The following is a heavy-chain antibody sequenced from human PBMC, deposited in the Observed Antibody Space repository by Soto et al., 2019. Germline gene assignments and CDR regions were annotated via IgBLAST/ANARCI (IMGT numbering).Heavy chain of an antibody. V-gene: IGHV4-4*02. Sequence: NPSETLSLTCTVSGGSISETTWWSWVRQPPGKGLEWIGDISHSGSANYNQSLKSRVTMSVDRSKNQISLILTSVTAADTAVYYCQLTRGGLFIMDVWGKGTTVTVSS. CDR2: ISHSGSA. D-gene: IGHD7-27*01. J-gene: IGHJ6*04. CDR3: QLTRGGLFIMDV. CDR1: GGSISETTW.